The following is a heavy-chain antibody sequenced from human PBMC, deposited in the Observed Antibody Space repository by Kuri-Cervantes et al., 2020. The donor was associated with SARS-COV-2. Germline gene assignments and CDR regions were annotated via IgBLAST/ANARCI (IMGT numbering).Heavy chain of an antibody. J-gene: IGHJ3*02. Sequence: SETLSLTSAVSGGSISSSNWWSWVRQPPGKGLEWIGEIYHSGSTNYNPSLKSRVTISVDKSRNQFSLKLSSVTAADTAVYYCARDTGYCGGDCSAFDIWGQGTMVTVSS. CDR2: IYHSGST. CDR3: ARDTGYCGGDCSAFDI. V-gene: IGHV4-4*02. D-gene: IGHD2-21*02. CDR1: GGSISSSNW.